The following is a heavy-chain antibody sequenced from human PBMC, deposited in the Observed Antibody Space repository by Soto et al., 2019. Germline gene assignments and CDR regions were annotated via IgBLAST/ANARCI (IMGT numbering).Heavy chain of an antibody. CDR1: GYSFSENW. D-gene: IGHD5-12*01. CDR2: IYPGDSDT. Sequence: GESLKISCKGSGYSFSENWIGWVRQVPGKGLEWMGIIYPGDSDTRYTPSFQGQVTISVARSISTADLQWTRLKASDTAIYYCAGLSGYSGDYYYGIDVWGQGTPVTVSS. V-gene: IGHV5-51*01. J-gene: IGHJ6*02. CDR3: AGLSGYSGDYYYGIDV.